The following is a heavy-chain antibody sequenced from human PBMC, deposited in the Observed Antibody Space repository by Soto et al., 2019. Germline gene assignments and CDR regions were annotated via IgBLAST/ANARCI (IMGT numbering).Heavy chain of an antibody. D-gene: IGHD3-3*01. Sequence: PGGSLRLSCAASGFMFSSYAMNWVRQAPGKGLEWVSAISGGGGSTYYADSVKGRFTISRDNSKNTLYLQMNSLRAEDTAVYYSAKDSLNDVLRFLPDAFDIWGQGTMVTVSS. CDR3: AKDSLNDVLRFLPDAFDI. J-gene: IGHJ3*02. CDR2: ISGGGGST. CDR1: GFMFSSYA. V-gene: IGHV3-23*01.